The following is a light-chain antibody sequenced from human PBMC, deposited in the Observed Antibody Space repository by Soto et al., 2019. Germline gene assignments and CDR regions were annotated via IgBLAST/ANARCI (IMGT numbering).Light chain of an antibody. CDR3: CSYARGSTYV. CDR1: SSDVGSYNL. J-gene: IGLJ1*01. CDR2: EGS. Sequence: QSVLTQPASVSGSPGQSITISCTATSSDVGSYNLVSWYQQHPGKVPQLMIYEGSKRPSGVSNRFSGSKSGNTASLTISGLQAEDEADYYCCSYARGSTYVFGSGTKVTVL. V-gene: IGLV2-23*01.